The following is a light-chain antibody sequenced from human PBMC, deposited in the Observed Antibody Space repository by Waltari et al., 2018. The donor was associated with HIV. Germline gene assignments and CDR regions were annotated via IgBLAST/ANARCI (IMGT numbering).Light chain of an antibody. CDR3: QAWDNTVV. CDR2: QDT. Sequence: SYGLTQPPSVSVSPGQTVTISCSGDKLGQKFVSWYLQKAGQSPVLVIYQDTQRPSGIPDRFSASNSGGTANLTISGTQAADEGDYFCQAWDNTVVFGGGTKLTV. CDR1: KLGQKF. J-gene: IGLJ2*01. V-gene: IGLV3-1*01.